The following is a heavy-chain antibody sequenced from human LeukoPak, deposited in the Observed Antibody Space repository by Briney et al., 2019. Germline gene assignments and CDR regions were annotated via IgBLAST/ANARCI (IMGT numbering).Heavy chain of an antibody. V-gene: IGHV4-59*01. CDR3: ARDSGQWLEDAFDI. CDR1: GGSISSYY. D-gene: IGHD6-19*01. CDR2: IYYSGST. Sequence: SETLSLTCTVSGGSISSYYWSWIRQPPGKGLEWIGYIYYSGSTNYNPSLKSRVTISVDTSKNQFSLKLSSVTAADTAVYYCARDSGQWLEDAFDIWGQGTMVTASS. J-gene: IGHJ3*02.